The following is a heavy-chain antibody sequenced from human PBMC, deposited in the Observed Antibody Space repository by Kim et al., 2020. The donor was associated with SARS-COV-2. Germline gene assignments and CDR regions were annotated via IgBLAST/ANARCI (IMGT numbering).Heavy chain of an antibody. D-gene: IGHD3-10*01. CDR2: NT. CDR3: ARADRGPIDY. V-gene: IGHV1-18*01. J-gene: IGHJ4*02. Sequence: NTNYEQKLQGRVTMTTDTSASTAYMELRSLRADDTAVYYCARADRGPIDYWGQGTLVTVSS.